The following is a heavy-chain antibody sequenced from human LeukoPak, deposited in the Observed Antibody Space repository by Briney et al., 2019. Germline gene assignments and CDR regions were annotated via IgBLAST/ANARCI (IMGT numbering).Heavy chain of an antibody. Sequence: PSVTLSLTCTVSGGSISSYYWSWIRQPPGKGLEWIGYICYGGNANYNPSLESRVTISVDTSQNQFSLKVRSVTVADTAVYYCARHKEGYCDGGSCPYYFDYWGQGSLVTVS. V-gene: IGHV4-59*08. J-gene: IGHJ4*02. CDR3: ARHKEGYCDGGSCPYYFDY. D-gene: IGHD2-15*01. CDR2: ICYGGNA. CDR1: GGSISSYY.